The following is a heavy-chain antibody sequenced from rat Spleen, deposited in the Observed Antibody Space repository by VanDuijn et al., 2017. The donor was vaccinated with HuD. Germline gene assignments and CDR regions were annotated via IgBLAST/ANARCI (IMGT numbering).Heavy chain of an antibody. V-gene: IGHV5-25*01. D-gene: IGHD1-4*01. CDR2: ISTGGGNT. CDR1: GFTLSTFY. CDR3: TRRGYNYYFDY. J-gene: IGHJ2*01. Sequence: EVQLVESGGGLVQPGRSMQLSCAASGFTLSTFYMAWVRQAPTRGLEWVASISTGGGNTYYRDSVKGRFTISRDSAKSTLYLQMDSLRSEDTATYYCTRRGYNYYFDYWGQGVMVTVSS.